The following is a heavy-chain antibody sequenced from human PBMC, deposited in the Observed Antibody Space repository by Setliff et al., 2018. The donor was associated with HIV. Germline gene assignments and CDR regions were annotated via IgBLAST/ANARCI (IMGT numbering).Heavy chain of an antibody. D-gene: IGHD2-8*02. CDR1: GYSISSGYY. J-gene: IGHJ6*03. Sequence: PSETLSLTCAVSGYSISSGYYWGWIRQPPGKGLEWIGSIYHSGTTYYNPSLKSRVTISVDTSKSQFSLRLNSVTATDTAVYYCARVSSTYWYSIFRNYYYHMDVWGKGTTVTVSS. CDR3: ARVSSTYWYSIFRNYYYHMDV. CDR2: IYHSGTT. V-gene: IGHV4-38-2*01.